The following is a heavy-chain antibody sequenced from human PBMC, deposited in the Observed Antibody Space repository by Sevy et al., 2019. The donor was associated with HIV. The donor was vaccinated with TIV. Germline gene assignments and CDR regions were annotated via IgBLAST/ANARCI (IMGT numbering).Heavy chain of an antibody. V-gene: IGHV3-21*01. CDR3: ARAVLEISTWRSDY. Sequence: GGSLRLSCAASGFTISSYRMTWVRQAPGKGLEWVSCISSNSAYINYADSVKGRFTISRDNAKNLLYLQMDSLRAEDTAVYYCARAVLEISTWRSDYWGQGTQVTVSS. D-gene: IGHD1-1*01. CDR1: GFTISSYR. J-gene: IGHJ4*02. CDR2: ISSNSAYI.